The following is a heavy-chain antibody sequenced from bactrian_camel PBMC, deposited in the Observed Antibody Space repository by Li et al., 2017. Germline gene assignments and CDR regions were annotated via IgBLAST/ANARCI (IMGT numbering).Heavy chain of an antibody. CDR3: AARGPYCYTKLSVRDFTY. CDR2: ISSDGTT. Sequence: VQLVESGGGSVQAGGSLKLSCAASGYIFSSCGMGWYRQAPGKERELVSTISSDGTTSYADSVKGRFTISKDSAKNTLYLQMNSLKPEDTAMYYCAARGPYCYTKLSVRDFTYWGQGTQVTVS. CDR1: GYIFSSCG. J-gene: IGHJ6*01. V-gene: IGHV3S53*01. D-gene: IGHD2*01.